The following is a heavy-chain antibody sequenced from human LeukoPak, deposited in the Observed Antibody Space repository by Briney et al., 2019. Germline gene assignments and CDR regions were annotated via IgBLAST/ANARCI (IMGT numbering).Heavy chain of an antibody. J-gene: IGHJ5*02. D-gene: IGHD2-2*02. CDR2: INPSGGST. CDR1: GYTFTSYY. CDR3: ARGFRLSAIEDWFDP. V-gene: IGHV1-46*01. Sequence: ASVKVSCKASGYTFTSYYMHWVRQAPGQGLEWMGIINPSGGSTSYAQRFQGRVTMTRDTSTSTAYMELSGLRSDDTAVYYCARGFRLSAIEDWFDPWGQGTLVTVSS.